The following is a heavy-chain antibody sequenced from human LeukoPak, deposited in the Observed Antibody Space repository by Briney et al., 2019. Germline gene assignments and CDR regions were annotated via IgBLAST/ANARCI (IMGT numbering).Heavy chain of an antibody. Sequence: PGVSLRLSCAASGFTFTDYYMSWIRQAPGKGLEWVSYISISSTTIYYADSVKGRFTFSRDNAKNSLYLQMNSLGDEDTAVYYCARAGRLQYGDYVAFDYWGQGTLVTVSS. J-gene: IGHJ4*02. CDR1: GFTFTDYY. V-gene: IGHV3-11*01. D-gene: IGHD4-17*01. CDR3: ARAGRLQYGDYVAFDY. CDR2: ISISSTTI.